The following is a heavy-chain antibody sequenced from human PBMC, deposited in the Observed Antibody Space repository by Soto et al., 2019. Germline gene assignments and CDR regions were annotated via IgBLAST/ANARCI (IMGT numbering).Heavy chain of an antibody. D-gene: IGHD6-13*01. CDR3: ARDFASSSWSGWFDP. CDR2: IKQDGSEK. Sequence: EVQLVESGGGLVQPGGSLRLSCAASGFTFSSYWMSWVRQAPGKGLEWVANIKQDGSEKYYVDSVKGRFTISRDNAKNSLYLQMTSLRAEDTAVYYCARDFASSSWSGWFDPWGQGTLVTVSS. CDR1: GFTFSSYW. V-gene: IGHV3-7*03. J-gene: IGHJ5*02.